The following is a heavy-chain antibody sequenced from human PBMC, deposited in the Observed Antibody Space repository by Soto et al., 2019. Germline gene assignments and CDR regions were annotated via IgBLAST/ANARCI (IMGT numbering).Heavy chain of an antibody. V-gene: IGHV3-23*01. Sequence: EVQLLESGGGLEQPGGSLRLSCAASGFTFRDYAMSWVRQAPWKGLEWVTTITGSSSNLYYSDSGKGRFAISRDNSKNTLYLQMDSPTAEDTAVYYCAKGGAVYGLLTHDYWGQGTLVTVSS. CDR1: GFTFRDYA. J-gene: IGHJ4*02. D-gene: IGHD3-9*01. CDR2: ITGSSSNL. CDR3: AKGGAVYGLLTHDY.